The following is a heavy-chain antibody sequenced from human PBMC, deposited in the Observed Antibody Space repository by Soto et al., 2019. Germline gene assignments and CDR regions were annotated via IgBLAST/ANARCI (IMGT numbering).Heavy chain of an antibody. Sequence: QVQLQESGPGLVKPSGTLSLTCVVSGGSISSSNWWSWVRQPPGKGLEWLGEIYHSGSTNYNPSLKSRVTISVDKSKITFSLELSSVTAADTAVYYCASGGLSGDYFEYWGQGTLVTVSS. V-gene: IGHV4-4*02. CDR1: GGSISSSNW. J-gene: IGHJ4*02. CDR2: IYHSGST. CDR3: ASGGLSGDYFEY. D-gene: IGHD3-10*01.